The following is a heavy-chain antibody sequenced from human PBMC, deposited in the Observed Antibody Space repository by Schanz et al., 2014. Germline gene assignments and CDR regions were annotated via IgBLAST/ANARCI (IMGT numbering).Heavy chain of an antibody. CDR1: SDSISHYY. J-gene: IGHJ4*02. Sequence: QVQLQESGPGLVKPSETLSLTCTVPSDSISHYYLSWIRQPPGKELEWVAFIYDRGSTSYNPSLNSRVTISLATAKTQFPLSLRSVTAADTAVYYCARHRVYGAFDLWGQGTLVTVSS. D-gene: IGHD4-17*01. V-gene: IGHV4-59*08. CDR2: IYDRGST. CDR3: ARHRVYGAFDL.